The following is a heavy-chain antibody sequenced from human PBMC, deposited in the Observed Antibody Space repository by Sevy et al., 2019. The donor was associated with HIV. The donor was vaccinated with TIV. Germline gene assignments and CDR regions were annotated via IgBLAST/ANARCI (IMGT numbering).Heavy chain of an antibody. CDR3: AHRRDDTVVMVYGDFAY. CDR1: GFSLSTSGVG. CDR2: MYWDDDK. V-gene: IGHV2-5*02. J-gene: IGHJ4*02. Sequence: SGPTLVKPTQTLTLTCTFSGFSLSTSGVGVGWIRQPPGKSLEWLALMYWDDDKRYSPSLKNRLTITKDTSKNQMVMTMTHMDTVDTATYYCAHRRDDTVVMVYGDFAYWGQGTLVTVSS. D-gene: IGHD2-8*01.